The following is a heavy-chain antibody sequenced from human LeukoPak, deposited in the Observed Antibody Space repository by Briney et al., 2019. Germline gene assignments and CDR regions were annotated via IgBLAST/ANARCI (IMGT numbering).Heavy chain of an antibody. CDR1: GGPFSGYY. J-gene: IGHJ4*02. Sequence: PSETLSLTCAVYGGPFSGYYWSWIRQPPGKGLEWIGEINHSGSTNYNPSLKSRVTISVDTSKNQFSLKLSSVTAADTAVYYCARGQKRYFHNYWGQGTLVTVSS. V-gene: IGHV4-34*01. CDR2: INHSGST. CDR3: ARGQKRYFHNY. D-gene: IGHD3-9*01.